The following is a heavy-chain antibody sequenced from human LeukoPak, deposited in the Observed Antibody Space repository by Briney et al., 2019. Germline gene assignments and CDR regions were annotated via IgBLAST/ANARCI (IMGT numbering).Heavy chain of an antibody. Sequence: PSETLSPTCTVSGGSISGNNYFWGWIRQPPGKGLEWIGSLYYSASTYYHNPSLKGRVVISVDTSKNQFSLRLSSVTAEDSAVYYCATSGYGGNTRFDSWGQGTLVTVSS. CDR1: GGSISGNNYF. CDR3: ATSGYGGNTRFDS. D-gene: IGHD4-23*01. CDR2: LYYSAST. V-gene: IGHV4-39*01. J-gene: IGHJ4*02.